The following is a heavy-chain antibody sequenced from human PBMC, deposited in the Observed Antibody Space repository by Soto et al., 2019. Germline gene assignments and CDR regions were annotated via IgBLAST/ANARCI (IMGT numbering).Heavy chain of an antibody. CDR1: GYSFTSYW. J-gene: IGHJ4*02. D-gene: IGHD3-3*01. CDR2: FDPSASYK. V-gene: IGHV5-10-1*01. CDR3: ARRTSNFWSGYYTAYFDY. Sequence: GESLKISCKGSGYSFTSYWISWVRQMPGKGLEWIGRFDPSASYKNASPSFKGRHTGSADTSISTAYLQWSSLKGSHTAMYYCARRTSNFWSGYYTAYFDYWGQGTLVTVSS.